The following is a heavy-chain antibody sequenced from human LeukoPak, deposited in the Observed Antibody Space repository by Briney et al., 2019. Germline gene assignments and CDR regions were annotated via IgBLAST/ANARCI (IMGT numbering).Heavy chain of an antibody. V-gene: IGHV4-59*01. CDR1: GISITTYY. D-gene: IGHD3-16*01. CDR2: IYYSGST. J-gene: IGHJ5*02. Sequence: SETLSLTCTVSGISITTYYWSWIRQPPGKGLEWIGYIYYSGSTNYNPSLKSRVTISVDTSKNQFSLKLSSVTAADTAVYYCARDFRGPWGQGTLVTVSS. CDR3: ARDFRGP.